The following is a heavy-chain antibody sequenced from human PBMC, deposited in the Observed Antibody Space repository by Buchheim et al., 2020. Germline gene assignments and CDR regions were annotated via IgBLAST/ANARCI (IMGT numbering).Heavy chain of an antibody. D-gene: IGHD4-23*01. J-gene: IGHJ6*02. V-gene: IGHV4-59*01. Sequence: QVQLQESGPGLVKPSETLSLTCTVSGGSISTYYWSWIRQPPGKGLEWIGYIYHSGSTNYNPSLKSRVTISVDTSRNHFSLKLSSVTTADTAVYYCARVDKKLHYYYGMDVWGQGTT. CDR1: GGSISTYY. CDR3: ARVDKKLHYYYGMDV. CDR2: IYHSGST.